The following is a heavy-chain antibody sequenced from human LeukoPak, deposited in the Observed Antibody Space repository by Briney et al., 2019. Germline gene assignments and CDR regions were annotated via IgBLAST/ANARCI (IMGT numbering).Heavy chain of an antibody. V-gene: IGHV3-23*01. CDR2: ISGSGGST. CDR3: AKDKYSSGWYFNY. J-gene: IGHJ4*02. CDR1: GFTFSSYW. D-gene: IGHD6-19*01. Sequence: GGSLRLSCAASGFTFSSYWMHWVRQAPGKGLEWVSAISGSGGSTYYADSVKGRFTISRDNSKNTLYLQMNSLRAEDTAVYYCAKDKYSSGWYFNYWGQGTLVTVSS.